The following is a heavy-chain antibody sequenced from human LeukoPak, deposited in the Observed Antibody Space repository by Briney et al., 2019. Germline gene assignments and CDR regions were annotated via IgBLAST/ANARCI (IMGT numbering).Heavy chain of an antibody. CDR3: ASEAGTGLYYFDY. Sequence: PGGSLRLSCAASGFTFSSYGMHWVRQAPGKGLEWVAVIWYDGSNKYYADSVKGRFTISRDNSKNTLYLQMNSLRAEDTAVYYCASEAGTGLYYFDYWGQGTLVTVSS. CDR2: IWYDGSNK. V-gene: IGHV3-33*01. D-gene: IGHD6-13*01. J-gene: IGHJ4*02. CDR1: GFTFSSYG.